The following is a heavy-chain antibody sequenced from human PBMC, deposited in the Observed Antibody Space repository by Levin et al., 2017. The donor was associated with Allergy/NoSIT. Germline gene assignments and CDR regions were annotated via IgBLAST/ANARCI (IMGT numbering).Heavy chain of an antibody. J-gene: IGHJ6*02. CDR3: AKAKGAADHCLDV. CDR1: GLNFDDYA. V-gene: IGHV3-9*01. D-gene: IGHD6-13*01. Sequence: GGSLRLSCVGTGLNFDDYAMHWVRQVPGRGLEWVSRLSWDSEGIFYVDSVRGRFTISRDNAKKSLYLEMTSLRPEDTALYFCAKAKGAADHCLDVWGQGTTVTVSS. CDR2: LSWDSEGI.